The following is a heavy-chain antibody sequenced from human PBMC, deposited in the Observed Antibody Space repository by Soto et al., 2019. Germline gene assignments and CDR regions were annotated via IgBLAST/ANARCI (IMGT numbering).Heavy chain of an antibody. V-gene: IGHV4-39*01. CDR2: IYYSGST. D-gene: IGHD2-2*01. CDR3: ARGRLVPAVNFDY. CDR1: GGSISSSSYC. J-gene: IGHJ4*02. Sequence: SETLSLTCTVSGGSISSSSYCWGWIRQPPGKGLEWIGSIYYSGSTYYNPSLKSRVTISVDTSKNQFSLKLSSVTAADTAVYYCARGRLVPAVNFDYWGLGTLVTVSS.